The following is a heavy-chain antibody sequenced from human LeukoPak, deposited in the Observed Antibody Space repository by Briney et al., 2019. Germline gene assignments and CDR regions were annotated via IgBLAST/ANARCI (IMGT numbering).Heavy chain of an antibody. J-gene: IGHJ4*02. CDR2: ISAYSGNT. CDR3: ARRGSYRLDY. D-gene: IGHD1-26*01. V-gene: IGHV1-18*01. CDR1: GYTFTNYG. Sequence: EASVKVSCKASGYTFTNYGIFWVRQAPGQGLEWMGWISAYSGNTNYAQKLQGRVTMTTETSTSTAYMELRSLRSDDTAVYFCARRGSYRLDYWGQGTLVTVSS.